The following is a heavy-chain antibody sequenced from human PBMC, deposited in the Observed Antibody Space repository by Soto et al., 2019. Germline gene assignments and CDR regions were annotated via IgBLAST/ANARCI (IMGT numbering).Heavy chain of an antibody. CDR3: ARSAQFSTSWSAFDI. Sequence: GGSLRLSCEASGFTFGDYSMIWVRQAPGKGLEWVSYLRSSSGTIYYADSVRGRFTLSRDNVKNSLYLQMNSLRAEDTAVYFCARSAQFSTSWSAFDIWGQGTRVTVSS. CDR1: GFTFGDYS. CDR2: LRSSSGTI. V-gene: IGHV3-48*01. J-gene: IGHJ3*02. D-gene: IGHD6-13*01.